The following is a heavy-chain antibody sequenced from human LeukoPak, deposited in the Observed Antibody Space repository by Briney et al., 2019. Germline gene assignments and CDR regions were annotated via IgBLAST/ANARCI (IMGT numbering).Heavy chain of an antibody. D-gene: IGHD6-13*01. CDR2: IIPILGIA. J-gene: IGHJ4*02. CDR1: GGTFSSYA. Sequence: SVKVSCKASGGTFSSYAISWVRQAPGQGLEWMGRIIPILGIANYAQKFQGRVTITADKSTGAAYMELSSLRSEDTAVYYCASPNSSSWLPSAYWGQGTLVTVSS. V-gene: IGHV1-69*04. CDR3: ASPNSSSWLPSAY.